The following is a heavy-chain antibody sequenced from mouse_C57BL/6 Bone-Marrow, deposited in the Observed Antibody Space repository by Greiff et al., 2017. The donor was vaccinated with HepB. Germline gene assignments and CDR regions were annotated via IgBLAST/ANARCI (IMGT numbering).Heavy chain of an antibody. CDR1: GYTFTDYN. CDR3: ARSNWVKGFAY. V-gene: IGHV1-18*01. Sequence: EVQLQQSGPELVKPGASVKIPCKASGYTFTDYNMDWVKQSHGKSLEWIGDINPNNGGTIYNQKFKGKATLTADKSSSTAYMQLSSLTSEDSAVYFCARSNWVKGFAYWGQGTLVAVSA. D-gene: IGHD4-1*01. CDR2: INPNNGGT. J-gene: IGHJ3*01.